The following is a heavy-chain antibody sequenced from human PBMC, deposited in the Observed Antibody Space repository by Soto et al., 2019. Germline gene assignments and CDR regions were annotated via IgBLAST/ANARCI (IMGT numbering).Heavy chain of an antibody. CDR3: ARASWNAIVLTARHPYDY. J-gene: IGHJ4*02. CDR1: GFTFSDYY. V-gene: IGHV3-11*01. Sequence: GGSLRLSCAASGFTFSDYYISWIRQAPWKGLEWVSYISSSGITIYYTDSVKGRFTISRDNAKNSLYLQMNSLRAEDTAVYYCARASWNAIVLTARHPYDYRGQGTPVNVSS. CDR2: ISSSGITI. D-gene: IGHD2-8*01.